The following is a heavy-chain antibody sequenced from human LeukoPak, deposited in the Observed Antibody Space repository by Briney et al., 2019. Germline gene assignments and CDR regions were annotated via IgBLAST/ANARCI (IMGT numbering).Heavy chain of an antibody. CDR1: GFTFSRQW. J-gene: IGHJ4*02. Sequence: PGGSLTLSCAAAGFTFSRQWMSWVRQAPGKGLEWVANTKQDGSEKYYVDSVKGRFTISRDNAQNSLYLQMNSLRAEDTAVYYCARGWSYGPTFDYWGQGTLVPVPS. D-gene: IGHD5-18*01. CDR3: ARGWSYGPTFDY. V-gene: IGHV3-7*01. CDR2: TKQDGSEK.